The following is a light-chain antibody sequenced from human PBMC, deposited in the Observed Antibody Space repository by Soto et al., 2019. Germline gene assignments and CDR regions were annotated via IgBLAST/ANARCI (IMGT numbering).Light chain of an antibody. V-gene: IGKV3-15*01. CDR1: QSVSIN. CDR2: GAS. J-gene: IGKJ1*01. Sequence: EVVMTQSPATLSVSPGERATLSCRASQSVSINLAWYQQKPGQAPRLLIFGASTRATGIPARFSGSGSGTEFTLTISRLQSEDLAFYYCHQYNNWPPWTFGQGTKVEIK. CDR3: HQYNNWPPWT.